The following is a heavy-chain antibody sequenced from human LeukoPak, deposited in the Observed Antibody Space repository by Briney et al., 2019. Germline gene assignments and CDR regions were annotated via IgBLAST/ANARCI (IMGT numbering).Heavy chain of an antibody. D-gene: IGHD3-10*01. J-gene: IGHJ4*02. V-gene: IGHV3-23*01. CDR1: GFTFSSYA. CDR3: AKQEGNSITMVRGVFDY. Sequence: SGGSLRLSCAASGFTFSSYAMSWVRQAPGKGLEWVSAISGSGGSTYYADSVKGRFTISRDNSKNTLYLQMNSLGAEDTAVYYCAKQEGNSITMVRGVFDYWGQGTLVTVSS. CDR2: ISGSGGST.